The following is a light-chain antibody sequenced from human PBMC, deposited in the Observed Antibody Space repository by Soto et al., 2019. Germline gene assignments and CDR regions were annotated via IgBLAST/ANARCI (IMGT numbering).Light chain of an antibody. J-gene: IGLJ3*02. CDR1: SSDVGGYNY. CDR3: SSYAGSNHNWV. CDR2: EVS. Sequence: QSVLTQPPSASGSPGQSVTISCTGTSSDVGGYNYVSWYQQHPGKAPKLMIYEVSQRPSGVPDRFSGSKSGNTASLTVSGLQAEDEADYYCSSYAGSNHNWVFGGGTQLTVL. V-gene: IGLV2-8*01.